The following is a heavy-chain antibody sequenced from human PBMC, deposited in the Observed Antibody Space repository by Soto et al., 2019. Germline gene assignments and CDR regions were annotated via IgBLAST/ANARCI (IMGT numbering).Heavy chain of an antibody. D-gene: IGHD4-17*01. J-gene: IGHJ5*02. CDR2: IIPIFGTA. CDR1: GGTFSSYA. CDR3: ARAGSYGDYETSFMRFDL. V-gene: IGHV1-69*12. Sequence: QVQLVQSGAEVKKPGSSVKVSCKASGGTFSSYAISWVRQAPGQGLEWMGGIIPIFGTANYAQKFQGRVTITADESTSTAYMELSSLRSEDTAVYYCARAGSYGDYETSFMRFDLWGQGTLVTVSS.